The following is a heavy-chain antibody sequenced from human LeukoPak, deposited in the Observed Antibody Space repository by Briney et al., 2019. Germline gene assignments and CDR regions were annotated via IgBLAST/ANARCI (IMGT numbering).Heavy chain of an antibody. CDR2: VYYSGST. Sequence: TSETLSLTCAVYGGSFSGYYWGWIRQPPGKGLDWIGSVYYSGSTYYNPSLKSRVTISVDTSKNQFSLKLSSVTAADTAVYYCARRSISHYYYMDVWGKGTTVTVSS. J-gene: IGHJ6*03. CDR3: ARRSISHYYYMDV. V-gene: IGHV4-39*01. CDR1: GGSFSGYY.